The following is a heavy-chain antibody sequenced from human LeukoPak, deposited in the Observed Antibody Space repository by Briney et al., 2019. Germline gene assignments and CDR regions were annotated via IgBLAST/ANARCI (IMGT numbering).Heavy chain of an antibody. D-gene: IGHD3-10*01. CDR1: GFTFSSYG. J-gene: IGHJ4*02. CDR3: AKGRMVRGALDY. V-gene: IGHV3-23*01. Sequence: GGSLRLSCAASGFTFSSYGMHWVRQAPGKGLEWVSAISGSGGSTYYADSVKGRFTISKDNSKNTLYLQMNSLRGEDTAVYYCAKGRMVRGALDYWGQGTLVTVSS. CDR2: ISGSGGST.